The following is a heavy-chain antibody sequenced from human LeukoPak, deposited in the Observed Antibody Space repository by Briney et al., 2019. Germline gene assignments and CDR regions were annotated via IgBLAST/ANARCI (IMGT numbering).Heavy chain of an antibody. CDR2: ISSSSSYI. CDR1: GFTFSSYS. J-gene: IGHJ4*02. CDR3: ARSRRTTYYYDSSGPYYFDY. D-gene: IGHD3-22*01. V-gene: IGHV3-21*01. Sequence: GGSLRLSCAASGFTFSSYSMNWVRQAPGKGLEWVSSISSSSSYIYYADSVKGRFTISRDNAKNSLYLQMNSLRAEDTAVYYCARSRRTTYYYDSSGPYYFDYWGQGTLVTVSS.